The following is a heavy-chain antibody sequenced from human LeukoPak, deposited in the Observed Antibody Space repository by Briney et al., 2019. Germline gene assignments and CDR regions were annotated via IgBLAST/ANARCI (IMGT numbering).Heavy chain of an antibody. D-gene: IGHD6-19*01. CDR3: SRGWNYVAY. CDR1: GFTFSSNA. V-gene: IGHV3-23*01. J-gene: IGHJ4*02. CDR2: IRGNGGGT. Sequence: GGSLRLSCAASGFTFSSNAMTWVRQAPGKGLEWVSTIRGNGGGTHYAESLRGRFTISRDNSKSTVYLQMNSLSAEDTAIYYCSRGWNYVAYWGQGTLVTVSS.